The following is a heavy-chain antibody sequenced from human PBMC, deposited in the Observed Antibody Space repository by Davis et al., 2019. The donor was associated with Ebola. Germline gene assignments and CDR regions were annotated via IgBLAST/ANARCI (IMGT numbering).Heavy chain of an antibody. CDR2: INPDGTRK. CDR1: GFTFSSYW. D-gene: IGHD5-12*01. J-gene: IGHJ4*01. V-gene: IGHV3-7*01. Sequence: GGSLRLSCAVSGFTFSSYWMTWVRQAPGKGLEWVAHINPDGTRKQYVDSVKGRFTISRDNAKNSLFLQLNSLRAEDTALYHCARLPSGVGRALDYWGHGTLVTVSS. CDR3: ARLPSGVGRALDY.